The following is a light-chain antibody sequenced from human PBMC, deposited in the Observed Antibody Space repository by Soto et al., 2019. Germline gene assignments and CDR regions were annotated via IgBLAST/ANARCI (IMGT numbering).Light chain of an antibody. CDR1: QSINNN. J-gene: IGKJ4*01. CDR3: QQYNNWPPLT. Sequence: EIVMTQAPTTLSVSPGERATLSCRASQSINNNLAWCQQKPGQAPRLLIFDASTRATGIPARFSGSGSGTEFTLTISSLQSEEFAVYHCQQYNNWPPLTFGGGTKVEIK. CDR2: DAS. V-gene: IGKV3-15*01.